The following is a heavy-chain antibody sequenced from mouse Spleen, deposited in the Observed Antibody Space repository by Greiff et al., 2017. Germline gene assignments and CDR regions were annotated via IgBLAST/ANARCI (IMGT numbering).Heavy chain of an antibody. CDR1: GYTFTGYW. CDR3: ARGVRRGYFDY. Sequence: VQLQQSGAELMKPGASVKLSCKATGYTFTGYWIEWVKQRPGQGLEWIGEIDPSDSYTNYNQKFKGKATLTVDTSSSTAYMQLSSLTSEDSAVYYCARGVRRGYFDYWGQGTTLTVSS. J-gene: IGHJ2*01. V-gene: IGHV1-50*01. CDR2: IDPSDSYT. D-gene: IGHD2-14*01.